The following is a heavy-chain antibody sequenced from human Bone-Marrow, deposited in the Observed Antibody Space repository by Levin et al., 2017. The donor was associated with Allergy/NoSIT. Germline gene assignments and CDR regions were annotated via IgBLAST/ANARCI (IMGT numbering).Heavy chain of an antibody. V-gene: IGHV3-48*02. CDR1: GFTFSGYS. D-gene: IGHD6-6*01. CDR2: ISRSSSHI. J-gene: IGHJ3*02. Sequence: GESLKISCAASGFTFSGYSMNWVRQAPGKGLDWVSYISRSSSHIYYADSVKGRFTISRDNAKNSLYLQMNSLRDEDTAVYYCARSNIDSARSDAFDIWGRGTMVTVSS. CDR3: ARSNIDSARSDAFDI.